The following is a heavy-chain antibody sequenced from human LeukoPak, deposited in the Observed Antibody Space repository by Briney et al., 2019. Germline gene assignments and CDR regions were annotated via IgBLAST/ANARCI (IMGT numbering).Heavy chain of an antibody. CDR3: PTAYCGGDCYSKNAFDI. V-gene: IGHV3-66*01. Sequence: PGGSLRLSCAASGFTVSSNYMSWVRQTPGKGLEWVSVIYSGGSTYYADSVKGRFTISRDNSKNTLYLQMNSLRAEDTAVYYCPTAYCGGDCYSKNAFDIWGQGTMVTVSS. CDR2: IYSGGST. J-gene: IGHJ3*02. CDR1: GFTVSSNY. D-gene: IGHD2-21*02.